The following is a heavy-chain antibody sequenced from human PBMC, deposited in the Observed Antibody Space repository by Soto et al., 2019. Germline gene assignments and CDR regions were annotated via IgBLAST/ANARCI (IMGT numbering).Heavy chain of an antibody. CDR3: ARAWYRSSPKWFDL. D-gene: IGHD6-6*01. V-gene: IGHV4-39*01. J-gene: IGHJ5*02. CDR1: RGSISSSSYY. CDR2: IYYSGST. Sequence: PSETLSLTCTVSRGSISSSSYYWGWIRQPPGKGLEWIGSIYYSGSTYYNPSLKSRVTISVDTSKNQFSLKLSSVPAAATAVYYCARAWYRSSPKWFDLWGQATLVTVSA.